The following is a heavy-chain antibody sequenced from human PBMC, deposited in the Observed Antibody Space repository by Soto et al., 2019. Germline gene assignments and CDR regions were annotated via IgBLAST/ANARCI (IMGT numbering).Heavy chain of an antibody. Sequence: GGSLRLSCTASGFSFGDYAMSWFRQAPGKGLEWVSSTTSKIYGATTEYAAAVKGRFTISRDDSKSIAYLQMNTLKTEDTAIYYCAISSYGFDFWAQGTLVTVSS. J-gene: IGHJ4*02. CDR1: GFSFGDYA. D-gene: IGHD3-16*01. CDR3: AISSYGFDF. V-gene: IGHV3-49*03. CDR2: TTSKIYGATT.